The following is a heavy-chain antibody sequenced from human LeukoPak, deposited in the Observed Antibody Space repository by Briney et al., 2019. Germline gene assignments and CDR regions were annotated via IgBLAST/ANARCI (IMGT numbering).Heavy chain of an antibody. CDR2: ISSSSSTI. CDR3: ARGCIRFLDDFDH. Sequence: PGGSLRLSCAASGFTFSSYSMNWVHQAPGKGLEWVSYISSSSSTIYYADSVKGRFTISRDNAKNSLYLQMNSLRAEDTAVYYCARGCIRFLDDFDHWGQGTLVTVSS. V-gene: IGHV3-48*01. J-gene: IGHJ4*02. CDR1: GFTFSSYS. D-gene: IGHD3-3*01.